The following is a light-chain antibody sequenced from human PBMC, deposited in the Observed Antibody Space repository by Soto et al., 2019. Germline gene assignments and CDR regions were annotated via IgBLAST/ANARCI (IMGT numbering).Light chain of an antibody. J-gene: IGKJ2*01. V-gene: IGKV3-15*01. CDR1: ESFSSH. CDR3: HHYNNWPHT. CDR2: GAS. Sequence: ITQSPATLSLSPGGRATRSGRASESFSSHLAWYQQKPGLAPRLIIYGASTRATGVPARFIGSGSGKEFTITISSLQSEDFAIYYCHHYNNWPHTFGQGTKVDI.